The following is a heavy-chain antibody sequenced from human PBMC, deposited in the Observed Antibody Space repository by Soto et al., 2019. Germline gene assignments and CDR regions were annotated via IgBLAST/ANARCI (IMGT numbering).Heavy chain of an antibody. CDR1: GYTFTSND. V-gene: IGHV1-8*01. CDR3: ARGINYYGSGDDAFDI. D-gene: IGHD3-10*01. Sequence: QVQLVQSGAEVKKPGASVKVSCKPSGYTFTSNDINGVRQATGQGLEWMGWMNPNSGNTGYAQKFQGRVTMTRNTSISTAYMELSSLRSEDTAIYYCARGINYYGSGDDAFDIWGQGTMVTVSS. J-gene: IGHJ3*02. CDR2: MNPNSGNT.